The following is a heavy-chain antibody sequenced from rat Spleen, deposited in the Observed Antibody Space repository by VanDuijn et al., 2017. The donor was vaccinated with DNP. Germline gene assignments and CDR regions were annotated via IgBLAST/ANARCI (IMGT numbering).Heavy chain of an antibody. CDR3: ARHDDYFDY. J-gene: IGHJ2*01. CDR1: GFSFSYYY. Sequence: EVQLVESGGGLVQPGRSLKLSCAASGFSFSYYYMAWVRQGPTKGLEWVAYIGSDGYAPYYRDSVKGRFTVSRDNAKSSLYLQMDSLGSEDTATYYCARHDDYFDYWGQGVMVTVSS. V-gene: IGHV5-25*01. CDR2: IGSDGYAP.